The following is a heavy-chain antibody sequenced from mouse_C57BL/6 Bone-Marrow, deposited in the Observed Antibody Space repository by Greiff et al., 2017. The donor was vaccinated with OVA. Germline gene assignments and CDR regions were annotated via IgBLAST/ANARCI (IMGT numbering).Heavy chain of an antibody. CDR2: INPNYGTT. CDR1: GYSFTDYN. J-gene: IGHJ3*01. CDR3: AQEFYGWFAY. Sequence: EVKLVESGPELVKPGASVKISCKASGYSFTDYNMNWVKQSNGKSLEWIGVINPNYGTTSYNQKFKGKATLTVDQSSSTAYMQLNSLTSEDSAVYYCAQEFYGWFAYWGQGTLVTVSA. V-gene: IGHV1-39*01. D-gene: IGHD1-1*02.